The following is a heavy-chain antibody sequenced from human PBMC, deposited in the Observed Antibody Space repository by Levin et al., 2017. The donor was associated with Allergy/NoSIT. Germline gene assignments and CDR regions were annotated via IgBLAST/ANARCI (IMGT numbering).Heavy chain of an antibody. CDR2: IYSGGST. CDR3: ASPIEGYSYGPAAY. D-gene: IGHD5-18*01. Sequence: GGSLRLSCAASGFTVSHNYVTWVRQAPGKGLEWISLIYSGGSTYYADSVKGRFTISRDNSKNTMYLQMTSLRAEDTAVYYCASPIEGYSYGPAAYWGQGTLVTVSS. V-gene: IGHV3-66*02. CDR1: GFTVSHNY. J-gene: IGHJ4*02.